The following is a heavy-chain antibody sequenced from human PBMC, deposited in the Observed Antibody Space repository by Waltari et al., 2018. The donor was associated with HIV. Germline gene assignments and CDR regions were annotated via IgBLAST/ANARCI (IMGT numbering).Heavy chain of an antibody. CDR2: VDPEDGET. V-gene: IGHV1-69-2*01. Sequence: EVHLVQSGPEVKKPGAPVKISGTVSGYTFTDYYIHWVREAPGKGLEWMGLVDPEDGETVYAEKFQGRLTISADTSAATVSFELTGLRSDDTAIYYCASLAAAVYFDAWGQGTPLSVSS. CDR3: ASLAAAVYFDA. D-gene: IGHD6-13*01. J-gene: IGHJ4*02. CDR1: GYTFTDYY.